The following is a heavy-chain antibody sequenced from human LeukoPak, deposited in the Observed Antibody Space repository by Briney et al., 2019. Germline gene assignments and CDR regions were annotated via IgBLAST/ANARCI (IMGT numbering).Heavy chain of an antibody. CDR2: IYTSGST. CDR1: GGSISSGSYY. CDR3: ARMCVPEGGSCYGRGVMDV. Sequence: PSQTLSLTCTVSGGSISSGSYYWSWIRQPAGKGLEWIGRIYTSGSTNYNPSLKSRVTISVDTSKNQFSLKLSSVTAADTAVYYCARMCVPEGGSCYGRGVMDVWGKGTTVTVSS. V-gene: IGHV4-61*02. D-gene: IGHD2-15*01. J-gene: IGHJ6*03.